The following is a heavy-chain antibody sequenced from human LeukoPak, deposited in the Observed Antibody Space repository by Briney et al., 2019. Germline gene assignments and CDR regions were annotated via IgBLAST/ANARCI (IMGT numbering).Heavy chain of an antibody. D-gene: IGHD6-13*01. CDR3: ARVWQQLAHI. CDR1: GGSSTGYY. CDR2: IYYTGTT. V-gene: IGHV4-34*01. Sequence: SETLSLTCAVYGGSSTGYYWSWIRQPPGKGLEWIGSIYYTGTTSYNPSLKSRLTISIDTSKNQFSLKLSSVTAADTAVYYCARVWQQLAHIWDQGTLVTVSS. J-gene: IGHJ4*02.